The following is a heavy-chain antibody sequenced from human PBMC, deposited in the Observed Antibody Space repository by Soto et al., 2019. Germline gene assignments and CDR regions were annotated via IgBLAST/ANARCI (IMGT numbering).Heavy chain of an antibody. J-gene: IGHJ4*02. CDR3: ASEKTTVVTYDY. CDR1: GFTFSSYS. Sequence: EVQLVESGGGLVKPGGSLRLSCAASGFTFSSYSMNWVRQAPGKGLEWVSSTSSSSSYIYYADSVKGRFTISRDNAKNSLYLQMNSLRAEDTAVYYCASEKTTVVTYDYWGQGTLVTVSS. CDR2: TSSSSSYI. V-gene: IGHV3-21*01. D-gene: IGHD4-17*01.